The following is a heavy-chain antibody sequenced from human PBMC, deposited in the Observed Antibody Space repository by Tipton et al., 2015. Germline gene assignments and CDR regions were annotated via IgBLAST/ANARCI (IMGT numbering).Heavy chain of an antibody. CDR3: AREYRVFGLFYFDY. J-gene: IGHJ4*02. CDR2: IQYSGST. Sequence: TLSLTCSVSSDSISKYYWSWIRQPPGKELEWIGYIQYSGSTNYNPSLKSRVTISVDTSKNQFSLKLSSGNAADTAGDYCAREYRVFGLFYFDYWGQGTLVTVSS. V-gene: IGHV4-59*01. D-gene: IGHD3-16*01. CDR1: SDSISKYY.